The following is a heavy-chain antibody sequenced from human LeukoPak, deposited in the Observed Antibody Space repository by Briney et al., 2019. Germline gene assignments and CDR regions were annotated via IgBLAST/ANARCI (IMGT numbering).Heavy chain of an antibody. CDR3: ARGRGAFTHPGSYNWFYP. D-gene: IGHD3-10*01. J-gene: IGHJ5*02. V-gene: IGHV1-69*04. Sequence: ASVKVSCKASGGTFSSYAISWVRQAPGQGLEWMGRIIPILGIANYAQKFQGRVTITADKSTSTAYMELSSLRSEDTAVYYCARGRGAFTHPGSYNWFYPWGQGTLVTVSS. CDR2: IIPILGIA. CDR1: GGTFSSYA.